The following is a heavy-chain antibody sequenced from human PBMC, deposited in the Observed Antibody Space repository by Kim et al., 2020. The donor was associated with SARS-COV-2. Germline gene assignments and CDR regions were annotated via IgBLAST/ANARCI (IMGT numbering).Heavy chain of an antibody. V-gene: IGHV1-3*04. CDR2: ISIGDGNT. D-gene: IGHD3-10*01. Sequence: ASVKVSCKASGYMFTNYNMHWVRQAPGQRPEWMGWISIGDGNTKYSQKFQDRVTITRDTSATTGYMDLSSLRSEDTATYYCTRANNYGSDYWGQGTLVTV. J-gene: IGHJ4*02. CDR1: GYMFTNYN. CDR3: TRANNYGSDY.